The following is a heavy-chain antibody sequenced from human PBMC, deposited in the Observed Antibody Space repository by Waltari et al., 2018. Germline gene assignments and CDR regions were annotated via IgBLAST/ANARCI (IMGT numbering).Heavy chain of an antibody. CDR2: INAVNGKT. CDR1: GYTFPTYT. D-gene: IGHD3-22*01. Sequence: QVQLVQSGAEVRKPGASVKVSCKASGYTFPTYTMHWVRQAPGQGLEWMGYINAVNGKTGYSPNFQDRVTFTIDTSAITAYMVLSSLKSEDTAVYYCARDFDRAFDYWGQGTLLTVSS. J-gene: IGHJ4*02. V-gene: IGHV1-3*01. CDR3: ARDFDRAFDY.